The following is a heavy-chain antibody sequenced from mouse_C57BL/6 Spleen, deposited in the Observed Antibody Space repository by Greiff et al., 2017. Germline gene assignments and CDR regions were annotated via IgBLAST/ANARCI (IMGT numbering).Heavy chain of an antibody. CDR2: ISYDGSN. CDR1: GYSITSGYY. V-gene: IGHV3-6*01. CDR3: ARPLYDGYYFAWFAY. Sequence: ESGPGLVKPSQSLSLTCSVTGYSITSGYYWNWIRQFPGNKLEWMGYISYDGSNNYNPSLKNRISITRDTSKNQFFLKLNSVTTEDTATYYCARPLYDGYYFAWFAYWGQGTLVTVSA. D-gene: IGHD2-3*01. J-gene: IGHJ3*01.